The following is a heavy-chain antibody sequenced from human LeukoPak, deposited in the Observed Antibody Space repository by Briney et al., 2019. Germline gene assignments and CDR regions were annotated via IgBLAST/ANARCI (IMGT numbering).Heavy chain of an antibody. CDR3: ARLSYYYDSSGYPFDY. CDR2: TGRNPDDT. J-gene: IGHJ4*02. CDR1: GFTFSDYA. V-gene: IGHV3-23*01. D-gene: IGHD3-22*01. Sequence: GGSLRLSCAASGFTFSDYAMNWVRQAPGKGLEWVSGTGRNPDDTYYADSVKGRFSISRDNSKNMLHLQMDSLRAEDAAVYYCARLSYYYDSSGYPFDYWGQGTLVTVSS.